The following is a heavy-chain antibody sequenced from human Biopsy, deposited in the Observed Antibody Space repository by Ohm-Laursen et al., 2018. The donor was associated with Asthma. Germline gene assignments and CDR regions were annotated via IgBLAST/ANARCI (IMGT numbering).Heavy chain of an antibody. J-gene: IGHJ4*02. CDR1: GFMFSSFG. CDR2: ISYDGNHK. V-gene: IGHV3-30*18. CDR3: AKRRGYSGHDNDY. D-gene: IGHD5-12*01. Sequence: SLRLSCTASGFMFSSFGMHWVRQAPGKGLEWVAVISYDGNHKFYEDSVKGRFTISRDNSKNTLYLQMYSLRTEDTAVYYCAKRRGYSGHDNDYWGQGTLVIVSS.